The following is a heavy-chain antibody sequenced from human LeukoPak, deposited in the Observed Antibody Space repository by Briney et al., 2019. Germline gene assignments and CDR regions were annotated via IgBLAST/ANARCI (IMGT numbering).Heavy chain of an antibody. CDR1: GGSISSYY. J-gene: IGHJ3*02. CDR3: ARGVREDFWSGHAFDI. CDR2: IYTSGST. D-gene: IGHD3-3*01. Sequence: PSETLSLTCTVSGGSISSYYWSWIRRPAGKGLEWIGRIYTSGSTNYNPSLKSRVTMSVDTSKNQFSLKLSSVTAADTAVYYCARGVREDFWSGHAFDIWGQGTMVTVSS. V-gene: IGHV4-4*07.